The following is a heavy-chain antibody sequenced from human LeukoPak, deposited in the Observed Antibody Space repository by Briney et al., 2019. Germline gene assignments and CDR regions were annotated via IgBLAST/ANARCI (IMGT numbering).Heavy chain of an antibody. V-gene: IGHV3-9*01. D-gene: IGHD1-26*01. CDR2: ISWNSGRT. CDR3: ARDPNPSGSYGSFDH. J-gene: IGHJ4*02. CDR1: GFTFDDYA. Sequence: GGSLRLSCVASGFTFDDYALYWVRQAPGKGLEWVSSISWNSGRTAYADSVKGRFTVSRDNARNSLFLEMNSLRSEDTAFYYCARDPNPSGSYGSFDHWGQGTLVTVSS.